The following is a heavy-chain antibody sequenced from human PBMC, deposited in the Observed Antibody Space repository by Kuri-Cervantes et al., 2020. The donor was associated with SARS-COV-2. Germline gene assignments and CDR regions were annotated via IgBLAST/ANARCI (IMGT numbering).Heavy chain of an antibody. CDR3: ARAQLRFLEWSFDY. D-gene: IGHD3-3*01. Sequence: SETLSLTCPVSGGSISSGSYYWSWIRQPAGKGLEWIGRIYTSGSTNYNPSLKSRVTISVDTSKNQFSLKLSSVTAADTAVYYCARAQLRFLEWSFDYWGQGTLVTVSS. J-gene: IGHJ4*02. CDR1: GGSISSGSYY. CDR2: IYTSGST. V-gene: IGHV4-61*02.